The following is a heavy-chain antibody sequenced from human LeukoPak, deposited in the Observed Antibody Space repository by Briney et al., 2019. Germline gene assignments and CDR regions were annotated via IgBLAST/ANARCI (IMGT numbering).Heavy chain of an antibody. CDR2: IYYSGST. CDR1: GGSISSYY. CDR3: ARFSLALSAFDI. J-gene: IGHJ3*02. Sequence: SETLSLTCTVSGGSISSYYWSWIRQPPGKGLEWIGYIYYSGSTNYNPSLKSRVTISVDTSKNQFSLKLSSVTAADTAVYYCARFSLALSAFDIWGQGTMVTVSS. D-gene: IGHD2/OR15-2a*01. V-gene: IGHV4-59*01.